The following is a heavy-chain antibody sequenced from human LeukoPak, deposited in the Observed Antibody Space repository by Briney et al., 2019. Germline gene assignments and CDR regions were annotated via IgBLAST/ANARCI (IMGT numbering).Heavy chain of an antibody. CDR3: ARHRWDGTFNFDY. Sequence: SETLSLTCTVSGGSISSSSDFWGWIRQPPGKGLEWIGSIYYSGRTYNNPSLKSRVTISVDTSKSQFSLKLSSVTAADTAVYYCARHRWDGTFNFDYWGQGTLVPVSS. J-gene: IGHJ4*02. D-gene: IGHD1-1*01. CDR1: GGSISSSSDF. V-gene: IGHV4-39*01. CDR2: IYYSGRT.